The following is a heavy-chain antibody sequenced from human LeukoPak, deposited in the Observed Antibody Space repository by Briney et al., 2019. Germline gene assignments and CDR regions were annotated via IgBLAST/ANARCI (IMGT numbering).Heavy chain of an antibody. CDR1: GYTFTGYY. Sequence: ASVKVSCKASGYTFTGYYMHWVRQAPGQGLEWMGWINPNSGNTGYAQRFQGRVTITRNTSISTAYMELSSLRSEDTAVYYCARGYLGSTSCYTSSFCYYYMDIWGKGTTVTVSS. V-gene: IGHV1-8*03. CDR2: INPNSGNT. J-gene: IGHJ6*03. D-gene: IGHD2-2*02. CDR3: ARGYLGSTSCYTSSFCYYYMDI.